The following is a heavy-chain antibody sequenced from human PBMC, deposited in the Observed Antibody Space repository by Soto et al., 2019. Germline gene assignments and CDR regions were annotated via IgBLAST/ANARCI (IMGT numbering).Heavy chain of an antibody. CDR2: ISSSSSTI. J-gene: IGHJ3*02. Sequence: GGPLRLSCAASGFTFSSYSMNWVRQAPGKGLEWVSYISSSSSTIYYADSVKGRFTISRDNAKNSLYLQMNSLRAEDTAVYYCARDLAAAAEGGAFDIWGQGTMVTVSS. CDR1: GFTFSSYS. D-gene: IGHD6-13*01. CDR3: ARDLAAAAEGGAFDI. V-gene: IGHV3-48*01.